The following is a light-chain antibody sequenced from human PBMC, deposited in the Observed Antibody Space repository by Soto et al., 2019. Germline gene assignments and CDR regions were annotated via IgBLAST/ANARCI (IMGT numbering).Light chain of an antibody. J-gene: IGLJ1*01. Sequence: QSVLTQPASVSGSPGQSITTSCTGTSSDVGGFNYVSRYQQHPGKAPRLMIYDVNNRPSGVSYRFSGSKSGNTASLTISGLQAEDEADYYCSSYTSASTLCVFGTGTKVTVL. CDR2: DVN. V-gene: IGLV2-14*01. CDR1: SSDVGGFNY. CDR3: SSYTSASTLCV.